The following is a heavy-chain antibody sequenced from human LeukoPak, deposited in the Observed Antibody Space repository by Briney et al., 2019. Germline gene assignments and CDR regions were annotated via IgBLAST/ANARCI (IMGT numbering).Heavy chain of an antibody. CDR1: GYTFTGYY. CDR2: INPNSGGT. CDR3: ARDLRGFLTWWFDP. Sequence: GASVKVSCKASGYTFTGYYMHWVRQAPGQGLEWMGWINPNSGGTNYAQKFQGRVTMTRDTSISTAYMELSRLRSDDTAVYYCARDLRGFLTWWFDPWAREPWSPSPQ. V-gene: IGHV1-2*02. J-gene: IGHJ5*02. D-gene: IGHD3-10*01.